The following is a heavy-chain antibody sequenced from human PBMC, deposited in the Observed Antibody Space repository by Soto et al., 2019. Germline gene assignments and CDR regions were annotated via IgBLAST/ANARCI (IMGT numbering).Heavy chain of an antibody. CDR3: AKGRVGSVKFDY. V-gene: IGHV3-30*18. CDR1: GLMFNSYG. J-gene: IGHJ4*02. CDR2: ISSDGTNK. Sequence: QVQLVESGGGVVQRGRSLRLSCVASGLMFNSYGMQWVRQAPGKGLELVAAISSDGTNKYYADSVKGRFSVSRDNSKNTLYLQMNSLRPEDTAVYYCAKGRVGSVKFDYWGQGTLVTVSS. D-gene: IGHD6-19*01.